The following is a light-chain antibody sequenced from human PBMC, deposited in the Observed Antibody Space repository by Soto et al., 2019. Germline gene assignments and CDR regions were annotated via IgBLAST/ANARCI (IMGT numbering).Light chain of an antibody. Sequence: EVVLTQSPGTLSLSPGERATLSCRASQSVGSSYLAWYQQKPGQAPRVLIYGTSSRATGIPDRFSGSGSGTDFSLTISSLEPGDLAVYYCQQYGSSPRTFGQGTKVDIK. CDR1: QSVGSSY. V-gene: IGKV3-20*01. J-gene: IGKJ1*01. CDR2: GTS. CDR3: QQYGSSPRT.